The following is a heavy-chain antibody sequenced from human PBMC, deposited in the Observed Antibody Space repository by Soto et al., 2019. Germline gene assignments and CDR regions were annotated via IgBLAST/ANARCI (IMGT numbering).Heavy chain of an antibody. J-gene: IGHJ4*02. CDR3: ARDSSSFTFGGSSRY. D-gene: IGHD3-16*01. CDR1: GGTFSSYA. V-gene: IGHV1-69*06. Sequence: QVQLVQSGAEVKKPGSSVKVSCKASGGTFSSYAISWVRQAPGQGLEWMGGIITIFGTANYAQKFQGRVTITADKSTSTASMELSSLRSEDTAVYYCARDSSSFTFGGSSRYWGQGTLVTVSS. CDR2: IITIFGTA.